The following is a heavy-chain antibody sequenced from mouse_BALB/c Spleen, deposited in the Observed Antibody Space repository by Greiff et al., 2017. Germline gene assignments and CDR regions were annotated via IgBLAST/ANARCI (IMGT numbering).Heavy chain of an antibody. J-gene: IGHJ2*01. CDR1: GFTFSSYA. V-gene: IGHV5-6-5*01. CDR2: ISSGGST. CDR3: ATYDYDVDY. D-gene: IGHD2-4*01. Sequence: EVMLVESGGGLVKPGGSLKLSCAASGFTFSSYAMSWVRQTPEKRLEWVASISSGGSTYYPDSVKGRFTISRDNARNILYLQMSSLRSEDTAMYYCATYDYDVDYWGQGTTLTVSS.